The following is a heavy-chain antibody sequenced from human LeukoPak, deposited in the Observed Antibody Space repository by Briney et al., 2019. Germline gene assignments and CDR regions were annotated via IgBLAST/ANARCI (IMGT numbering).Heavy chain of an antibody. D-gene: IGHD4-17*01. CDR2: ISSRGIT. J-gene: IGHJ4*02. CDR1: GGSISSSSYY. V-gene: IGHV4-39*02. CDR3: ARHGGYGDPFDY. Sequence: SETLSLTCTVSGGSISSSSYYWGWIRQPPGTGLEWIGSISSRGITYYNPSLKSRVTISVDTSKNHFSLKLTSVTAADTAVYYCARHGGYGDPFDYWGQGTLVTVSS.